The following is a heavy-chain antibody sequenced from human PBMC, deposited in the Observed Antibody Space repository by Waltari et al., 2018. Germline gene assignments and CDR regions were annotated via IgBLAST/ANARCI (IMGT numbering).Heavy chain of an antibody. D-gene: IGHD1-26*01. CDR1: GSSISSNYF. V-gene: IGHV4-38-2*01. J-gene: IGHJ4*02. CDR3: ARGLSKVADY. CDR2: IYDSETI. Sequence: QVQLQESGPGRVKPSETLSLTCAVSGSSISSNYFWGWVRQPPGKGLEWIGHIYDSETIFYNPSLKSRVTISLDTSKNHFSLKLSSLTAADTAVYFCARGLSKVADYWGQGILVTVSS.